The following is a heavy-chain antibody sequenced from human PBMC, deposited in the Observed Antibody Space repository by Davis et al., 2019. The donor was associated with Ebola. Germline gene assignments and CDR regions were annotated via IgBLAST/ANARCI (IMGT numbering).Heavy chain of an antibody. V-gene: IGHV4-59*08. CDR3: ARQSSSSWGDY. Sequence: MPSETLSLTCTVSGGSISSYYWSWIRQPPGKGLEWIGYIYYSGATSYNPSLKSRVTISLDTSKNHFSLKLSSVTAADTAVYYCARQSSSSWGDYWGQGTLVTVSS. CDR1: GGSISSYY. CDR2: IYYSGAT. J-gene: IGHJ4*02. D-gene: IGHD6-6*01.